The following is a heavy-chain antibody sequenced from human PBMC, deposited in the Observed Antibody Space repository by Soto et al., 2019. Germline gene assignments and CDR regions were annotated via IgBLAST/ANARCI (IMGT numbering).Heavy chain of an antibody. D-gene: IGHD6-13*01. CDR1: GGSMRNYF. Sequence: PSETLSLTCTASGGSMRNYFWTWIRQPPGKGLEWIGYIHYSGATSFFPSYNPSPRGRVTISEDTSKNQFSLKLLSVTTADTAVYFCAAGEASSRNLAPYYLDFWGQGTLVTVSS. V-gene: IGHV4-59*01. CDR3: AAGEASSRNLAPYYLDF. J-gene: IGHJ4*02. CDR2: IHYSGATSFFP.